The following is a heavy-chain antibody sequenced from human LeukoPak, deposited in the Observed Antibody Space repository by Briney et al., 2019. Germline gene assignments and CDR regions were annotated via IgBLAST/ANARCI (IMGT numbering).Heavy chain of an antibody. Sequence: SETLSLTCIVSGYSLTSDDWWAWSRQSPEKGLEWIASIHHSGSTYYNPSFKSRATISVDTSKNQFSLKLTSVTASDTAVYYCACNSEIINWYHSDYFHHWGQGTLVTVSS. CDR3: ACNSEIINWYHSDYFHH. J-gene: IGHJ1*01. CDR2: IHHSGST. CDR1: GYSLTSDDW. V-gene: IGHV4-38-2*02. D-gene: IGHD1-1*01.